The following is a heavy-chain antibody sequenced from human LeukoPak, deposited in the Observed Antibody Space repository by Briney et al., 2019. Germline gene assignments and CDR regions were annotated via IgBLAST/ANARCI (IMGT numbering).Heavy chain of an antibody. CDR2: ISSSSSYI. D-gene: IGHD5-12*01. J-gene: IGHJ4*02. CDR3: ARDPQYSGYESQLDY. CDR1: GFTFSTYS. V-gene: IGHV3-21*01. Sequence: PGGSLRLSCAASGFTFSTYSMNGVRQAPGKGLEWVSSISSSSSYIYYADSVKGRFTISRDNAKNSLYLQLNNLRAEDTAVYYCARDPQYSGYESQLDYWGQGTLVTVSS.